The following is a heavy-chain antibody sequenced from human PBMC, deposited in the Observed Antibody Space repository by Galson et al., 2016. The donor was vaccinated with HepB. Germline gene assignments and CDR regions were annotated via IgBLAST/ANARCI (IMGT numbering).Heavy chain of an antibody. Sequence: PALVKPTQTLTLTCSFSGFSLSTSAVGVGWIRQPPGKALEWLALIYWNDEKRYSPSLKSRLTITKDTSKNQVFLIMTNMDPVDTATYHCVHAYHKYCSRTTCYTIFDYWGQGTLVTVSS. CDR2: IYWNDEK. D-gene: IGHD2-2*02. J-gene: IGHJ4*02. CDR3: VHAYHKYCSRTTCYTIFDY. V-gene: IGHV2-5*01. CDR1: GFSLSTSAVG.